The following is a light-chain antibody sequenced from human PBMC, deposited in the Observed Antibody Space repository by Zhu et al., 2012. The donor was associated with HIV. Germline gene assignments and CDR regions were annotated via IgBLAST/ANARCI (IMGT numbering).Light chain of an antibody. CDR3: QFYDSSPHNA. CDR2: GAS. V-gene: IGKV3-20*01. Sequence: ENVLTQSPVTLSFSPGERATLSCRTSQTISSSYLAWYQHKPGQAPRLLIYGASNRATGIPDRFSGSGSGTDFTLTISRLEPEDFAVYYCQFYDSSPHNAFGQGTKLESK. CDR1: QTISSSY. J-gene: IGKJ2*01.